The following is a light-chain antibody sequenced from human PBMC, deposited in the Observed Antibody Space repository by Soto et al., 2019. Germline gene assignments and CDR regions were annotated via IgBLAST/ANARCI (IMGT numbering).Light chain of an antibody. CDR3: QQYYTTLRT. Sequence: DIVLTQSPDSLAVSLGERATINCKSSQSVLSSSNNKNYLAWFQQKPGQPPKMLIYWASSRESGVPDRFSGSGSGTDFTFTISSLQAEDVAVYYCQQYYTTLRTLGQGTKVEIK. V-gene: IGKV4-1*01. J-gene: IGKJ1*01. CDR2: WAS. CDR1: QSVLSSSNNKNY.